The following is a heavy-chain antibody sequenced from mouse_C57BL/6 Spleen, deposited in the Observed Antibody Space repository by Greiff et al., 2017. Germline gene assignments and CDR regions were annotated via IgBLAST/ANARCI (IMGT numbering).Heavy chain of an antibody. CDR3: ARHEDYDGYPYWYFDV. Sequence: QVQLQQSGAELVKPGASVKLSCKASGYTFTEYSIHWVKQRSGQGLEWIGWFYPGSGSIKYNEKFKDKATLTADKSSSTVYMELSRLTSEDSAVYFCARHEDYDGYPYWYFDVWGTGTTVTVSS. CDR2: FYPGSGSI. V-gene: IGHV1-62-2*01. D-gene: IGHD2-3*01. J-gene: IGHJ1*03. CDR1: GYTFTEYS.